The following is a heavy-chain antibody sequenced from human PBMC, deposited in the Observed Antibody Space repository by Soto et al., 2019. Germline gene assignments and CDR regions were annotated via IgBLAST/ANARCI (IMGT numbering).Heavy chain of an antibody. CDR2: INPGNGNT. CDR1: GDTLITNG. D-gene: IGHD5-18*01. V-gene: IGHV1-3*01. CDR3: ARGVGYSYGSYLDY. J-gene: IGHJ4*02. Sequence: ASVKVSCKASGDTLITNGIYWLRQAPGQRLDWMGWINPGNGNTKYSQKFQGRVTFTRDTYANTAYMELSSLRSEDTAVYYCARGVGYSYGSYLDYWGQGTLVTVSS.